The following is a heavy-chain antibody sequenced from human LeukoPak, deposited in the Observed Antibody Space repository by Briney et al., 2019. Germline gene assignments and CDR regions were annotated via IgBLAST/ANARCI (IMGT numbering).Heavy chain of an antibody. CDR1: GFTFSNYW. CDR3: VGFYLDD. Sequence: PGGSLRLSCAASGFTFSNYWMNWVRQAPGRGLEWVANIKQDGREIHYLDSVKGRFTISRDNAKNSLYLQMNSLRAEDMAVYYCVGFYLDDWGQGILVTVSS. V-gene: IGHV3-7*01. J-gene: IGHJ4*02. CDR2: IKQDGREI.